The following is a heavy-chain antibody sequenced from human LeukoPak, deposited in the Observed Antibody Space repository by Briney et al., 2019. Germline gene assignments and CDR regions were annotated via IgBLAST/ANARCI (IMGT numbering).Heavy chain of an antibody. CDR3: ARDLRSWLGGPFDY. CDR1: GFTFSSYW. Sequence: GGSLRLSCAASGFTFSSYWMSWVRQPPGRGLEWVANINQDGRDKYYVESVRGGFTISRDNAKNSLYLQMNSLRDEDAPVYYCARDLRSWLGGPFDYWGQGTLVTVSS. CDR2: INQDGRDK. D-gene: IGHD2-15*01. J-gene: IGHJ4*02. V-gene: IGHV3-7*01.